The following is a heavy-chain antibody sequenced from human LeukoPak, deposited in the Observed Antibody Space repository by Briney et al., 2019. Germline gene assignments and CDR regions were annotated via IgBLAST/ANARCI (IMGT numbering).Heavy chain of an antibody. CDR2: IYTSGST. CDR3: AGCGGDCYNYFHY. CDR1: GGSISSGSYY. Sequence: SETLSLTCTVSGGSISSGSYYWSWIRQPAGKGLEWIGRIYTSGSTNYNPSLKSRVTISIDTSKNQFSLKLSSVTAADTVVYYCAGCGGDCYNYFHYWGQGTLVTVSS. D-gene: IGHD2-21*02. J-gene: IGHJ4*02. V-gene: IGHV4-61*02.